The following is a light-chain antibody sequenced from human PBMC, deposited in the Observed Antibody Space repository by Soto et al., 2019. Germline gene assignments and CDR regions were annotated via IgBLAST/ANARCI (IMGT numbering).Light chain of an antibody. CDR2: EVS. CDR3: CSYAGSSTYV. Sequence: QSVLTQPASVSGSPGQSITISCTGTSIDFGSYNLFSWYQQHPGKAPKLMIYEVSMRPSGVSNRFSGSKSGNTAFLTISGLQAEDEADYYCCSYAGSSTYVFGTGTKVT. V-gene: IGLV2-23*02. CDR1: SIDFGSYNL. J-gene: IGLJ1*01.